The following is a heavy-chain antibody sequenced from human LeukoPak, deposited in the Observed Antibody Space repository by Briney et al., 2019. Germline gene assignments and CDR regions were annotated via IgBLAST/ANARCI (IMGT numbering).Heavy chain of an antibody. V-gene: IGHV4-39*01. CDR2: IYYSGST. J-gene: IGHJ4*02. Sequence: PSETLSLTCTVSGGSISSSSYYWGWIRQPPGKGLEWIGSIYYSGSTYYNPSLKSRVTISVDTSKNQFSLKLSSVTAADTAVYYCARAADYYGSAFDYWGQGTLVTVSS. CDR3: ARAADYYGSAFDY. CDR1: GGSISSSSYY. D-gene: IGHD3-10*01.